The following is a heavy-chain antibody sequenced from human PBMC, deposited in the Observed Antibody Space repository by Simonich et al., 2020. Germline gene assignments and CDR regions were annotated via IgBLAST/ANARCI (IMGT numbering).Heavy chain of an antibody. CDR1: GFTFSSYA. D-gene: IGHD2-15*01. CDR3: AREGLLLDAFDI. J-gene: IGHJ3*02. CDR2: ISYDGINK. V-gene: IGHV3-30*07. Sequence: QVQLVESGGGVVQPGRSLRLSCAASGFTFSSYAMHWVRQAPGKGLEGVAVISYDGINKYYADSVKGRFTISRDNSKNTLYLQMNSLRAEDTAVYYCAREGLLLDAFDIWGQGTMVTVSS.